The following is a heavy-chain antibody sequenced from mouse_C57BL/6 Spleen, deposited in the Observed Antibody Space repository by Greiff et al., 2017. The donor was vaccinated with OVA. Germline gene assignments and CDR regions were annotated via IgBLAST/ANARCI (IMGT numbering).Heavy chain of an antibody. V-gene: IGHV6-6*01. J-gene: IGHJ3*01. CDR1: GFTFSDAW. CDR3: TRGDYGSSYEAWFAY. CDR2: IRNKANNHST. Sequence: EVNVVESGGGLVQPGGSMKLSCAASGFTFSDAWMDWVRQSPEKGLEWVAEIRNKANNHSTYYAESVKGRFTISRDDSKSSVYLQMNSLRAEDTGIYYCTRGDYGSSYEAWFAYWGQGTLVTVSA. D-gene: IGHD1-1*01.